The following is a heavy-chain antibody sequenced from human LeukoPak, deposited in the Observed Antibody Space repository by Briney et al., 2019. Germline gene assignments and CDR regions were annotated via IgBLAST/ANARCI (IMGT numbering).Heavy chain of an antibody. CDR3: ARERRYDFWSGYPFDY. J-gene: IGHJ4*02. V-gene: IGHV4-4*07. CDR1: GGSISSYY. CDR2: IYTSGST. Sequence: PSETLSLTCTVSGGSISSYYWSWIRQPAGQGLEWIGRIYTSGSTNYNPSLKSRVTMSVDTSKNQFSLKLSSVTAADTAVYYCARERRYDFWSGYPFDYWGQGTLVTVSS. D-gene: IGHD3-3*01.